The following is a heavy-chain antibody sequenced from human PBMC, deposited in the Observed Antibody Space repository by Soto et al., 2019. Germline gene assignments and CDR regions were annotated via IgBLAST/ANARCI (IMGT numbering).Heavy chain of an antibody. V-gene: IGHV3-11*05. J-gene: IGHJ6*02. CDR3: ARDRDYRYYYYGMDV. Sequence: PGGSLRLSCAASGFTFSDYYMSWIRQAPGKGLEWVSYISSSSSYTNYADSVKGRFTISRDNAKNSLYLQMNSLRAEDTAVYYCARDRDYRYYYYGMDVWGQGTTVTVPS. CDR2: ISSSSSYT. D-gene: IGHD3-16*01. CDR1: GFTFSDYY.